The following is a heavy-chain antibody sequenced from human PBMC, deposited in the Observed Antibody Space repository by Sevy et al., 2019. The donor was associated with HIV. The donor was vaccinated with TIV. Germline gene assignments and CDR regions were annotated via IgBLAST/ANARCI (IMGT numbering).Heavy chain of an antibody. CDR2: ISYDGSNK. Sequence: GGSLRLSCAASGFTFSSYAMHWVRQAPGKGLEWVAVISYDGSNKYYADSVKGRFTISRDNSKNTLYLQMNSLRAEDTAVYYCARGGLSESDSPSSSWYERIDYWGQGTLVTVSS. J-gene: IGHJ4*02. CDR1: GFTFSSYA. CDR3: ARGGLSESDSPSSSWYERIDY. D-gene: IGHD6-13*01. V-gene: IGHV3-30-3*01.